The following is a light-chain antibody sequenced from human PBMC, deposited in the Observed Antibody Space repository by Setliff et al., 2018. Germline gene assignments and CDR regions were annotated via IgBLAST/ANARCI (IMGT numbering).Light chain of an antibody. CDR2: EVS. Sequence: QSALTQPPSVSGSPGQSVTISCTGTSSDVGNYDRVSWYQQAPGTAPKLMIYEVSSRPSGVPDRFSGSKSGNTASLTISGLQADDEADYYCSSYTSRSTEIFGTGTKGTVL. J-gene: IGLJ1*01. CDR1: SSDVGNYDR. V-gene: IGLV2-18*02. CDR3: SSYTSRSTEI.